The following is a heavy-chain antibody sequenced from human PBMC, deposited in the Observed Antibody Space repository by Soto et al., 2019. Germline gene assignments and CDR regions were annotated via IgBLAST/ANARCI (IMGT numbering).Heavy chain of an antibody. CDR2: IRSKANSYAT. Sequence: GGSLRLSCSASGFTFSGSAMHWVRQASGKGLEWVGRIRSKANSYATAYAASVKGRFTISRDDSKNTAYLQMNSLKTEDTAVYYCTRYYDSSAGYYYYGMYVWCQGTTVPVSS. J-gene: IGHJ6*02. D-gene: IGHD3-22*01. V-gene: IGHV3-73*01. CDR3: TRYYDSSAGYYYYGMYV. CDR1: GFTFSGSA.